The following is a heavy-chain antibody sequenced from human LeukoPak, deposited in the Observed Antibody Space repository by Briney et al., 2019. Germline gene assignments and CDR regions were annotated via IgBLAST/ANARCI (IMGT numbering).Heavy chain of an antibody. CDR1: GGTFSSYA. D-gene: IGHD6-19*01. CDR2: IIPILGIA. CDR3: ARGGLLKQWLVTYYYYYGMDV. V-gene: IGHV1-69*04. J-gene: IGHJ6*02. Sequence: GASVKASCKASGGTFSSYAISWVRQAPGQGLEWMGRIIPILGIANYAQKFQGRVTMTTDTSTSTAYMELSSLRSEDTAVYYCARGGLLKQWLVTYYYYYGMDVWGQGTTVTVSS.